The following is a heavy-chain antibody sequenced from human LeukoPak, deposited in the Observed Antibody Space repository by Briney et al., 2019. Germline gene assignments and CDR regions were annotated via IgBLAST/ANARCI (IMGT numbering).Heavy chain of an antibody. V-gene: IGHV3-33*08. D-gene: IGHD2-15*01. CDR1: GFTFSSYA. CDR3: ARVNGGKVVEYYFDY. J-gene: IGHJ4*02. CDR2: IWYDGNNK. Sequence: GGSLRLSCAASGFTFSSYAMHWVRQAPGKGLEWVAVIWYDGNNKYYADSVKGRFTISRDNSKNTLYLQMNSLRAEDTAVYYCARVNGGKVVEYYFDYWGQGTLVTVSS.